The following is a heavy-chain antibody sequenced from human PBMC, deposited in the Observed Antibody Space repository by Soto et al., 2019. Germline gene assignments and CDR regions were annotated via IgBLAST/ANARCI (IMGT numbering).Heavy chain of an antibody. J-gene: IGHJ4*02. CDR2: IIPIFGTA. CDR3: ARDRSVVGTYYFDY. Sequence: ASVKVSCKASGGTFSSYAISWVRQAPGQGLEWMGGIIPIFGTANYAQKFQGRVTITADKSTSTAYMELSSLRSEDTAVYYCARDRSVVGTYYFDYWGQGXLVTVYS. D-gene: IGHD2-15*01. CDR1: GGTFSSYA. V-gene: IGHV1-69*06.